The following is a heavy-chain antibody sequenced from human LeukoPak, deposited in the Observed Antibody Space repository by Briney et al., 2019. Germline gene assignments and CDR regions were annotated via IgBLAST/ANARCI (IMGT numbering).Heavy chain of an antibody. CDR1: GFTFSSYA. V-gene: IGHV3-30*02. Sequence: GGSLRLSCAASGFTFSSYAMHWVRQAQGKWLGWVAVISHDGINQYYADSVKGRFTISRDNSKNTLYLQMNSVRGEDTAVYFCAKHYCASSGSPDRDVWGKGTTVTVSS. CDR2: ISHDGINQ. D-gene: IGHD3-22*01. J-gene: IGHJ6*03. CDR3: AKHYCASSGSPDRDV.